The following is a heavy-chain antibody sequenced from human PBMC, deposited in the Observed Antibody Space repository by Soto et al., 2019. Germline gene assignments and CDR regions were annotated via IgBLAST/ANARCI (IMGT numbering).Heavy chain of an antibody. CDR1: GYTFTSYY. Sequence: ASVKVSCKASGYTFTSYYMHWVRQAPGQGLERMGIINPSGGSTSYAQKFQGRVTMTRDTSTSTVYMELSSLRSEDTAVYYCAREGYYYGSGSYYYYYGMDVWGQGTTVTVSS. V-gene: IGHV1-46*01. CDR2: INPSGGST. CDR3: AREGYYYGSGSYYYYYGMDV. D-gene: IGHD3-10*01. J-gene: IGHJ6*02.